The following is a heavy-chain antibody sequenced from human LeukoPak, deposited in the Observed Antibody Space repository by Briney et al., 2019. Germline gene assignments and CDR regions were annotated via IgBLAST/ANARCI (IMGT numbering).Heavy chain of an antibody. CDR1: GGSISSYY. V-gene: IGHV4-59*08. Sequence: SETLSLTCTVSGGSISSYYWSWIRQPPGKGLEWIGYIYYSGSTNYNPSLKSRVTISVDTSKNQFSLKLSSVTAADTAVYYCARHTHDSSFSGQNAFDIWGQGTMVTVSS. CDR2: IYYSGST. D-gene: IGHD3-22*01. J-gene: IGHJ3*02. CDR3: ARHTHDSSFSGQNAFDI.